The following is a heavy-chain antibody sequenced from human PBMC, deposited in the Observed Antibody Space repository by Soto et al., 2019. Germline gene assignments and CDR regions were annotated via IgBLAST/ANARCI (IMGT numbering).Heavy chain of an antibody. V-gene: IGHV3-23*01. Sequence: VGSLILSCIASVFTFYNYSMALFRQTPGRGLEWVAGIANRGDTQYYADSARGRFTISRDNSKNMVFLQMSRLTAEDTVTYFCTKGGSNFYNRFFDNWGLGVLVTVSS. CDR1: VFTFYNYS. D-gene: IGHD3-10*01. CDR3: TKGGSNFYNRFFDN. J-gene: IGHJ4*02. CDR2: IANRGDTQ.